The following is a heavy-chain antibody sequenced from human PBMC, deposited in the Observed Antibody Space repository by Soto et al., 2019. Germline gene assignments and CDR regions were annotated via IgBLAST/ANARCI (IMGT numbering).Heavy chain of an antibody. D-gene: IGHD5-12*01. CDR1: VFTFSTSV. CDR2: ISGSGDRT. J-gene: IGHJ3*01. V-gene: IGHV3-23*01. CDR3: TWSLVARDAFDE. Sequence: EVELSESGGGLVQPGGSLRLSCAASVFTFSTSVMSWVRQAPGKGLQWVSSISGSGDRTYYADSVKGRFTVSRDTSKNTLYLDMNTVTADDTALYYCTWSLVARDAFDEWGQGTMVIVSS.